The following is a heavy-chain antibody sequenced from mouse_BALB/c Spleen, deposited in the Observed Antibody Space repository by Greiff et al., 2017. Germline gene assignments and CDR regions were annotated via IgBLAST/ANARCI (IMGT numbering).Heavy chain of an antibody. Sequence: DVKLVESGGGLVQPGGSLRLSCATSGFTFSDFYMEWVRQPPGKRLEWIAASRNKANDYTTEYSASVKGRFIVSRDTSQSILYLQMNALRAEDTAIYYCARDYGGYAMDYWGQGTSVTVSS. CDR1: GFTFSDFY. J-gene: IGHJ4*01. D-gene: IGHD1-1*02. CDR2: SRNKANDYTT. V-gene: IGHV7-1*02. CDR3: ARDYGGYAMDY.